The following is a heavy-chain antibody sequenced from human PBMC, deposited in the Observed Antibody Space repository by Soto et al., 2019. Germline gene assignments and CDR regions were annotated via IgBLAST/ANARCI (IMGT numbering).Heavy chain of an antibody. CDR1: GGTFSSYA. D-gene: IGHD3-3*01. CDR3: ASILGDGYNMFDY. V-gene: IGHV1-69*13. Sequence: ASVKVSCKASGGTFSSYAISWVRQAPGQGLEWMGGIIPIFGTANYAQKFQGRVTITADESTSTAYMELSSLRAEDTAVYYCASILGDGYNMFDYWGQGTLVTVSS. CDR2: IIPIFGTA. J-gene: IGHJ4*02.